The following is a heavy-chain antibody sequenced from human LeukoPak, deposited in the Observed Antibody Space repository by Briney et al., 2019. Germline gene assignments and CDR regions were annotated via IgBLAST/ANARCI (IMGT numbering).Heavy chain of an antibody. CDR1: GYTFTSYY. D-gene: IGHD6-13*01. CDR3: ARRIAAAGHFDY. CDR2: INPSGGST. V-gene: IGHV1-46*01. Sequence: ASVNVSCKASGYTFTSYYMHWVRQAPGQGLEWMGIINPSGGSTSYAQKFQGRVTMTRDTSTSTVYMELSSLRSEDTAVYYCARRIAAAGHFDYWGQGTLVTVSS. J-gene: IGHJ4*02.